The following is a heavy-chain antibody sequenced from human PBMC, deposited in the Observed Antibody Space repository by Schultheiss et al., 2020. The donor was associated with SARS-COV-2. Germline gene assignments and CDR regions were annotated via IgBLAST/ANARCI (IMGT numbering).Heavy chain of an antibody. CDR2: ISSSGSTI. Sequence: GGSLRLSCAASGFTFSDYYMSWIRQAPGKGLEWVSYISSSGSTIYYADSVKGRFTISRDNAKNSLYLQMNSLRAEDTAVYYCARDPYSSSPSPYYYYYMDVWGKGTTVTVSS. D-gene: IGHD6-6*01. J-gene: IGHJ6*03. CDR1: GFTFSDYY. V-gene: IGHV3-11*01. CDR3: ARDPYSSSPSPYYYYYMDV.